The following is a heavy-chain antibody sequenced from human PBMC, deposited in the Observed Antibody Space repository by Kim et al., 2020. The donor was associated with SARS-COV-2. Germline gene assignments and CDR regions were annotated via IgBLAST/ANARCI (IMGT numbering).Heavy chain of an antibody. CDR3: ARETGRPAPARISSASSSWYAVRGAWFDP. Sequence: SETLSLTCAVSGGSISSSNWWSWVRQPPGKGLEWIGEIYHSGSTNYNPSLKSRVTISVDKSKNQFSLKLSSVTAADTAVYYCARETGRPAPARISSASSSWYAVRGAWFDPWGQGTLVTVSS. V-gene: IGHV4-4*02. D-gene: IGHD6-13*01. CDR1: GGSISSSNW. J-gene: IGHJ5*02. CDR2: IYHSGST.